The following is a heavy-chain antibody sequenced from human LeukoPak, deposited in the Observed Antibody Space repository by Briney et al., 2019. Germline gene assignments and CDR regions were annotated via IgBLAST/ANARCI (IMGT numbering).Heavy chain of an antibody. J-gene: IGHJ4*02. CDR1: GFTFSRYS. Sequence: GGSLRLSCAASGFTFSRYSMNWVRQAPGKGLEWVSYISSKNVIYYADSVKGRFTISRDNPNNSLYLQMNSLRAEHTAADYCARHGAWGQGTLATVSS. D-gene: IGHD3-10*01. CDR2: ISSKNVI. V-gene: IGHV3-48*04. CDR3: ARHGA.